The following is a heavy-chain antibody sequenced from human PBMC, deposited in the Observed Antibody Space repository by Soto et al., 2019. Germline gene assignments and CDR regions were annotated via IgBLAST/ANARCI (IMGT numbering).Heavy chain of an antibody. CDR2: ISGSGGST. Sequence: EVQLLESGGGLVQRGGSLRLSCAAYGFTFSNYAMSWVRQAPGKGLEWVSSISGSGGSTYYADSVKGRFTISRDNPENTMYLPLNSLRADDTAVYYCAKDKYDSGSSMGNWFDPWGQGTLVTVSS. CDR1: GFTFSNYA. V-gene: IGHV3-23*01. J-gene: IGHJ5*02. D-gene: IGHD3-10*01. CDR3: AKDKYDSGSSMGNWFDP.